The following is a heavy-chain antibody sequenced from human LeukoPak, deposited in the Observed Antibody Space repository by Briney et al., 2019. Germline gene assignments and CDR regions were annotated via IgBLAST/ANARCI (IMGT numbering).Heavy chain of an antibody. Sequence: PSETLSLTCTVSGDSISSYYWTWIRQPPGRGLEWIAYIYYSGDTNYNPSLKSRGTISIDASKNQLSLKLTSVTAADTAVYYCARQRKYFDYWGQGTLVTVSS. CDR1: GDSISSYY. V-gene: IGHV4-59*01. CDR2: IYYSGDT. J-gene: IGHJ4*02. D-gene: IGHD1-1*01. CDR3: ARQRKYFDY.